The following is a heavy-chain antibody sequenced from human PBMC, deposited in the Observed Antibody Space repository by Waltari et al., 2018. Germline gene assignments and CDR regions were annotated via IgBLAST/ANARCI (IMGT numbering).Heavy chain of an antibody. CDR3: ALEPRIAAAGYYYYYYGMDV. D-gene: IGHD6-13*01. CDR2: IDPSDSNT. V-gene: IGHV5-10-1*03. CDR1: GYSFTSYW. Sequence: EVQLVQSGAEVKKPGESLRISCKGSGYSFTSYWISWVRQMPGKGLEWMGRIDPSDSNTNYSPYFQGHVTMSADKSISTAYLQWSSLKASDTAMYYCALEPRIAAAGYYYYYYGMDVWGQGTTVTVSS. J-gene: IGHJ6*02.